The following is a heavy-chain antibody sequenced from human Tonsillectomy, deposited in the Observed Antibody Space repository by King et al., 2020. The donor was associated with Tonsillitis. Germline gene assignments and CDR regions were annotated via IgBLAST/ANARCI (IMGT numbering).Heavy chain of an antibody. D-gene: IGHD2-15*01. Sequence: LQLQESGPGLVKPSETLSLTCTVSGGSISSSSYYWGWIRQPPGKGLGWIGSIYYSGSTYYNPSLKSRVTISVDTSKNQFSLKLSSVTAADTAVYYCARLVVVAAANDYWGQGTLVTVSS. CDR2: IYYSGST. CDR1: GGSISSSSYY. J-gene: IGHJ4*02. CDR3: ARLVVVAAANDY. V-gene: IGHV4-39*07.